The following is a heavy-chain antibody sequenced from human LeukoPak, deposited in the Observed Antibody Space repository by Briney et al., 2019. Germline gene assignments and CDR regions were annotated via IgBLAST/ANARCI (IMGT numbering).Heavy chain of an antibody. J-gene: IGHJ6*02. CDR1: GYTFTSYY. V-gene: IGHV1-46*01. CDR2: INPSGGST. D-gene: IGHD6-6*01. CDR3: ATYSSSSTGIYYYYGMDV. Sequence: ASVKVSCKASGYTFTSYYMHWVRQAPGQGLEWMGIINPSGGSTSYAQKFQGRVTMTRDTSTSTAYMELSSLRSEDTAVYYCATYSSSSTGIYYYYGMDVWGQGTTVTVSS.